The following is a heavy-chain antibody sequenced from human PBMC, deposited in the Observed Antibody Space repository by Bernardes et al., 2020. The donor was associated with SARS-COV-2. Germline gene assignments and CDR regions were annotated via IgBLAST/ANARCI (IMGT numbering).Heavy chain of an antibody. J-gene: IGHJ3*02. Sequence: GGSLRLSCAASGFTFDDYAMHWVRQAPGKGLEWVSGISWNSGSIGYADSVKGRFTISRDNAKNSLYLQMNSLRAEDTALYYCAKDMGCSSTSCYYRNAFDIWGQGTMVTVSS. CDR2: ISWNSGSI. CDR1: GFTFDDYA. V-gene: IGHV3-9*01. CDR3: AKDMGCSSTSCYYRNAFDI. D-gene: IGHD2-2*01.